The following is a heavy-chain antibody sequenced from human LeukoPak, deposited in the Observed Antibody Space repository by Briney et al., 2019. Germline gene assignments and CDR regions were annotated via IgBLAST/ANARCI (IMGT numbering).Heavy chain of an antibody. D-gene: IGHD5-12*01. CDR1: GFTFSSYW. CDR3: ARGGNGVNVGYCEY. Sequence: PGGSLRLSCAASGFTFSSYWMSWGRQAPGKGLEWVANIKQDGSEKHYVDSVKGRFTISRDNAKDSLYLQMDSLRAEDTAVYYCARGGNGVNVGYCEYWGQGILVTVSS. CDR2: IKQDGSEK. V-gene: IGHV3-7*04. J-gene: IGHJ4*02.